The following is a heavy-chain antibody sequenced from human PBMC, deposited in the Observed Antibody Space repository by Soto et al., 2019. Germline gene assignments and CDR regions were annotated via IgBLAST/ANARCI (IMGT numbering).Heavy chain of an antibody. CDR3: ARGIGVGDWSGGSCYYGEY. V-gene: IGHV1-69*01. CDR1: GGTFSSYA. Sequence: QVQLVQSGAEVKKPGSSVKVSCKASGGTFSSYAISWVRQAPGQGLEWMGGIIPIFGTANYAQKFQGRVTITADESTSIDYRELSSLRSEDTAVYYCARGIGVGDWSGGSCYYGEYWGQGTLVTVSS. D-gene: IGHD2-15*01. J-gene: IGHJ4*02. CDR2: IIPIFGTA.